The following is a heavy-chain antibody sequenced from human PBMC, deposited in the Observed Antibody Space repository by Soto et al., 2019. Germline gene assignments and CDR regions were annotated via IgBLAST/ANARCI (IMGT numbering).Heavy chain of an antibody. V-gene: IGHV3-30*18. CDR2: ISYDGSNK. J-gene: IGHJ6*02. Sequence: QVQLVESGGGVVQPGRSLRLSCAASGFTFSSYGMHWVRQAPGKGLEWVAVISYDGSNKYYADSVKGRFTISRDNSKNTLYIQMNSLRAEDTAVYYCAKDRAHIVVVTAPYYYYYGMDVWGQGTTVTVSS. CDR3: AKDRAHIVVVTAPYYYYYGMDV. CDR1: GFTFSSYG. D-gene: IGHD2-21*02.